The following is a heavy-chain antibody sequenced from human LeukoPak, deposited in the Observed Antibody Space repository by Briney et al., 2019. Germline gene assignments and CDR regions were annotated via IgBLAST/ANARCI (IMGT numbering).Heavy chain of an antibody. CDR3: ARVKFGELWGTSYNWFDP. CDR2: IYYSGST. J-gene: IGHJ5*02. V-gene: IGHV4-39*07. D-gene: IGHD3-10*01. Sequence: PSETLSLTCTASGGSISSSSYYWGWIRQPPGKGLEWIGSIYYSGSTYYNLSLKSRVTISVDTSKNQFSLKLSSVTAADTAVYYCARVKFGELWGTSYNWFDPWGQGTLVTVSS. CDR1: GGSISSSSYY.